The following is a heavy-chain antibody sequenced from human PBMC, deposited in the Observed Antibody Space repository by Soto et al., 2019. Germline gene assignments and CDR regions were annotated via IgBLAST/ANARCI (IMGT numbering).Heavy chain of an antibody. J-gene: IGHJ6*02. D-gene: IGHD2-15*01. CDR3: VKGSPGSCRRWPGSTPPYYYYGMDV. Sequence: GGSLRLSCSASGLTFSSYAMHWVRQAPGKGLEYVSAISSNGGSTYYAESVKGRFTISRDNSKNTLYLQMSSLRAEDTAVYYCVKGSPGSCRRWPGSTPPYYYYGMDVWGQGTTVTVSS. CDR2: ISSNGGST. V-gene: IGHV3-64D*06. CDR1: GLTFSSYA.